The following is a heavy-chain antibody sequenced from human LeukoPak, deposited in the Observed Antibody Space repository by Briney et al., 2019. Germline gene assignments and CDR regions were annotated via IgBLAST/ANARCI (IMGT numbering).Heavy chain of an antibody. D-gene: IGHD2-8*01. V-gene: IGHV4-34*01. CDR3: ARRSLGNGRLGA. Sequence: PSETLSLTCAVYGGSFSGYYWSWIRQPPGKGLEWIGEINHSGSTNYNPSLKSRVTISVDTSKNQFSLKLSSVTAADTAVYYCARRSLGNGRLGAWGQGTLVTVSS. CDR2: INHSGST. J-gene: IGHJ5*02. CDR1: GGSFSGYY.